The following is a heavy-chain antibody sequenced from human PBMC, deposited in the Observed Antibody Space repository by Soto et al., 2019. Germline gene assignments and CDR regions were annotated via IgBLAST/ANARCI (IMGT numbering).Heavy chain of an antibody. J-gene: IGHJ4*02. Sequence: QVQLVQSGAEVKKPGASVKVSCKASGYTFTSYDINWVRQATGQGLEWMGWMNPNSGNTGHAQKFQGRVTMTRNTSISTAYMELSSLRSEDTAVYYCARLFGGYYYGSGSYSGFDYWGQGTLVTVSS. V-gene: IGHV1-8*01. CDR3: ARLFGGYYYGSGSYSGFDY. CDR1: GYTFTSYD. D-gene: IGHD3-10*01. CDR2: MNPNSGNT.